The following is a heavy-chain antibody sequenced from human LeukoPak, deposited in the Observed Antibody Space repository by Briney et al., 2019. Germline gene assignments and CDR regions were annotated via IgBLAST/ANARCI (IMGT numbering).Heavy chain of an antibody. J-gene: IGHJ6*02. CDR2: IYPGDSDT. V-gene: IGHV5-51*01. Sequence: GESLKISCKGSGYSFTSYWIGWVRQMPGKGLEWMGIIYPGDSDTRYSPSFQGQVTISADKSISTAYLQWSSLKASDTAMYYCARHEGYCSSTSCYYYYYGMGVWGQGTTVTVSS. CDR3: ARHEGYCSSTSCYYYYYGMGV. CDR1: GYSFTSYW. D-gene: IGHD2-2*01.